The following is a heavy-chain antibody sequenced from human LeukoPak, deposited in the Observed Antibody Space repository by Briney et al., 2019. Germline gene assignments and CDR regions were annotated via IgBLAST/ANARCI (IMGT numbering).Heavy chain of an antibody. V-gene: IGHV4-59*08. CDR2: IYYSGTT. Sequence: SETLSLTCTVSGGSISSSYWRWIRQPPGKGLEWIGYIYYSGTTGYNPSLRSRVTISVDTSKNQFSLRLSSVTAADTAMYFCARHPASHASSWYPSFGPWGQGTLVTVSS. D-gene: IGHD6-13*01. CDR3: ARHPASHASSWYPSFGP. J-gene: IGHJ5*02. CDR1: GGSISSSY.